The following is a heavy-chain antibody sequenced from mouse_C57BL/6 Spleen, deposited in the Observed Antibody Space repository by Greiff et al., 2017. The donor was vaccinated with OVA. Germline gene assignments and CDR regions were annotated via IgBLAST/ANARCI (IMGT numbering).Heavy chain of an antibody. CDR1: GYTFTSYW. V-gene: IGHV1-52*01. J-gene: IGHJ1*03. D-gene: IGHD1-1*01. CDR3: ARDYYGSSSHWWFDV. CDR2: IDPSDSET. Sequence: QVHVKQPGAELVRPGSSVKLSCKASGYTFTSYWMHWVKQRPIQGLEWIGNIDPSDSETHYNQKFKDKATLTVDKSSSTAYMQLSSLTSEDSAVYYCARDYYGSSSHWWFDVWGTGTTVTVAS.